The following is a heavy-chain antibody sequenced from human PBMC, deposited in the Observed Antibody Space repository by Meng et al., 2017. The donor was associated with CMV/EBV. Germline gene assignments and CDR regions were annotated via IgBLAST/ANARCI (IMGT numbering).Heavy chain of an antibody. Sequence: HLRLPYPGPGLVKPSETLSLTCTVSGGSISSSSYYWGWNRQPPGKGLEWIGSIYYSGSTYYNPSLKSRVTISVDTSKNQFSLKLSSVTAADTAVYYCARVRGTFDYWGQGTLVTVSS. CDR2: IYYSGST. CDR1: GGSISSSSYY. D-gene: IGHD3-16*01. J-gene: IGHJ4*02. V-gene: IGHV4-39*07. CDR3: ARVRGTFDY.